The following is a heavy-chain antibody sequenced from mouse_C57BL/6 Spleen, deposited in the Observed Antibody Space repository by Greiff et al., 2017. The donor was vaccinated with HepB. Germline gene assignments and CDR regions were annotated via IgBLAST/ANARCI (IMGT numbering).Heavy chain of an antibody. CDR1: GFSLTSYG. J-gene: IGHJ2*01. CDR2: IWSGGST. V-gene: IGHV2-2*01. Sequence: VKLMESGPGLVQPSQSLSITCTVSGFSLTSYGVHWVRQSPGKGLEWLGVIWSGGSTDYNAAFISRLSISKDNSKSQVFFKMNSLQADDTAIYYCARNSDPYSNYGFYFDYWGQGTTLTVSS. CDR3: ARNSDPYSNYGFYFDY. D-gene: IGHD2-5*01.